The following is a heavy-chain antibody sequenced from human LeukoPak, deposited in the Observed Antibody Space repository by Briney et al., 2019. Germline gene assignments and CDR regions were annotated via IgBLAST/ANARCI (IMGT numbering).Heavy chain of an antibody. CDR2: IYYSGST. CDR3: ARGLGGSSSWYPSDY. V-gene: IGHV4-59*01. Sequence: PSETLSLTCTVSGGSISSYYWSWIRQPPGKGLEWIGYIYYSGSTNYNPSLKSRVTISVDTSKNQFSLKLSSVTAADTAVYYCARGLGGSSSWYPSDYWGQGTLVTVSS. CDR1: GGSISSYY. D-gene: IGHD6-13*01. J-gene: IGHJ4*02.